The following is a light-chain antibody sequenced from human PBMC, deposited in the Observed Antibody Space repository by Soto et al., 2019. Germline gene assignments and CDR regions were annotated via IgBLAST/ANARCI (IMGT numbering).Light chain of an antibody. CDR3: QQRASSPFT. Sequence: EIVLTQSPATLSLSPGERATLSCRASQSVSSYLAWYHQKPGQAPRLLIFDASTRATGIPARFSGSGSGTDFTLTISSLEPEDFAVYYCQQRASSPFTFGPGTKVHIK. V-gene: IGKV3-11*01. CDR2: DAS. CDR1: QSVSSY. J-gene: IGKJ3*01.